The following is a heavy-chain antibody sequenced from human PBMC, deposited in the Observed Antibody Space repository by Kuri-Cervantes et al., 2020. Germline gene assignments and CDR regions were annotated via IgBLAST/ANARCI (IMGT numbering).Heavy chain of an antibody. CDR2: INPNSGGT. Sequence: ASVQVSCKASGYIFTGYYMHWVRQAPGQGLEWMGWINPNSGGTNYAQKFQGRVTMTRDTSISTAYMELSRLRSDDTAVYYCARDRCNYYDSSGYYPSCYYYYMDVWGKGTTVTVSS. CDR1: GYIFTGYY. V-gene: IGHV1-2*02. D-gene: IGHD3-22*01. J-gene: IGHJ6*03. CDR3: ARDRCNYYDSSGYYPSCYYYYMDV.